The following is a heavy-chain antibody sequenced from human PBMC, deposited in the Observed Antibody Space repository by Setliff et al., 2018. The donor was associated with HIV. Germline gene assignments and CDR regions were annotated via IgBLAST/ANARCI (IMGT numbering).Heavy chain of an antibody. J-gene: IGHJ3*01. CDR1: GFSLNTSGVG. V-gene: IGHV2-5*02. D-gene: IGHD6-19*01. CDR2: IFWDDDK. Sequence: SGPTLVNPTQTLTLTCSFSGFSLNTSGVGVAWIRQPPGEALEWLALIFWDDDKRYSPLLKTRLTIAKDTSKNLVVLTMTNMDPVDTATYFCARRRGLAVADAFDFWGQGTMVTVSS. CDR3: ARRRGLAVADAFDF.